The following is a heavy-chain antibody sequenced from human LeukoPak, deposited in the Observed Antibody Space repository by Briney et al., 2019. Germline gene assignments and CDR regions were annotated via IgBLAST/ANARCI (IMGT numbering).Heavy chain of an antibody. J-gene: IGHJ3*02. CDR2: IYTSGST. CDR3: ARSLMPVAGWGGDAFDI. CDR1: GGSISSYY. D-gene: IGHD6-19*01. V-gene: IGHV4-4*07. Sequence: PSETLSLTCTVSGGSISSYYWSWIRQPAGKGLEWIGRIYTSGSTNYNPSLKSRVTMSVDTSKNQFSLRLSSVTAADTAVYYGARSLMPVAGWGGDAFDIWGQGTMVTVSS.